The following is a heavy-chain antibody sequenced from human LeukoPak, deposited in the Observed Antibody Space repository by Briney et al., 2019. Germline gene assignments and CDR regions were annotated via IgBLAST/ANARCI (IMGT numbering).Heavy chain of an antibody. CDR2: VYYTGSS. Sequence: PSETLSLTCTVSGDSISSSYWSWIRQPPGKGLEWIGYVYYTGSSYYNPSLKSRVTISGDTSKNQFSLKLSSVTAADTAVYYCARVGYYGSGSYYNPYYGMDVWGQGTTVTVSS. CDR3: ARVGYYGSGSYYNPYYGMDV. J-gene: IGHJ6*02. V-gene: IGHV4-59*01. D-gene: IGHD3-10*01. CDR1: GDSISSSY.